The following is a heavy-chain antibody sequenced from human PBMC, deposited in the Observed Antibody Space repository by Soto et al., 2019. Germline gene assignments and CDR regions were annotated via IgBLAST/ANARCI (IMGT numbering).Heavy chain of an antibody. CDR2: IYYSGST. V-gene: IGHV4-59*01. CDR3: ARVGTAMAFDY. Sequence: PSETLSLTCTVSGGSISSYYWSWIRQPPGKGLEWIGYIYYSGSTNYNPSLKSRVTISVDTSKNQFSLKLSSVTAADTAVYYCARVGTAMAFDYWGRGTLVTVS. D-gene: IGHD5-18*01. CDR1: GGSISSYY. J-gene: IGHJ4*02.